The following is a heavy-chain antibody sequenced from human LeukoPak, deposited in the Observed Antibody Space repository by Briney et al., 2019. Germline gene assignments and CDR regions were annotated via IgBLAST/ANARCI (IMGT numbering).Heavy chain of an antibody. Sequence: SETMSLTCTVSGGSVNNAAYYWSWIRQHPGKGLEWIGHIDYRGRTNYNPSLKSRVTISVDTSVNQFSLRLSSVTAADTAVYYCARGVRDGYKTFDYWGQGTLVTVSS. CDR2: IDYRGRT. CDR1: GGSVNNAAYY. V-gene: IGHV4-31*03. J-gene: IGHJ4*02. D-gene: IGHD5-24*01. CDR3: ARGVRDGYKTFDY.